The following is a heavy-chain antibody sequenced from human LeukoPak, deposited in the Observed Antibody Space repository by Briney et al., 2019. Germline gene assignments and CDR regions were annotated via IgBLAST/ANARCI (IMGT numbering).Heavy chain of an antibody. Sequence: GASVKVSCKASGGTFSSCAISWVRQAPGQGLEWMGRIIPILGIANYAQKFQGRVTITADKSTSTAYMELSSLRSEDTAVYYCATSYYYDSSGYYYVDYWGQGTLVTVSS. CDR3: ATSYYYDSSGYYYVDY. V-gene: IGHV1-69*04. CDR1: GGTFSSCA. D-gene: IGHD3-22*01. J-gene: IGHJ4*02. CDR2: IIPILGIA.